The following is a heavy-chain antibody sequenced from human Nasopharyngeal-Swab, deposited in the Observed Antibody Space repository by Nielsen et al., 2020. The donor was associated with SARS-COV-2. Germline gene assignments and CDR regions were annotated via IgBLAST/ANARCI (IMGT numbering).Heavy chain of an antibody. CDR3: ARSGGYRGWFDP. J-gene: IGHJ5*02. D-gene: IGHD5-12*01. CDR2: VHYSGNT. V-gene: IGHV4-59*08. Sequence: SETLSLTCSVSGDSTNSYYCHWIRQAPGKGLEWIGYVHYSGNTNYNPSLKSRVTISVDTSKNQFSLKVTSVTAADTAVYYCARSGGYRGWFDPWGQGTLVNVPS. CDR1: GDSTNSYY.